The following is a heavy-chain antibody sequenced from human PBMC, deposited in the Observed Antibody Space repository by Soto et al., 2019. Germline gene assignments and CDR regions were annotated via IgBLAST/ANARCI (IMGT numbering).Heavy chain of an antibody. V-gene: IGHV3-74*03. D-gene: IGHD3-16*01. CDR2: LSSDGFGA. Sequence: EVHLEESGGGLVQPGGSLRLSCAASGFSLSPYWMHWVRQVPGRGLEWVARLSSDGFGAAYADSVKGRFFISRDIARNTLSLQMNSLRADDTAVYHCARDLGGPDYWGWGTSVTVSS. J-gene: IGHJ4*02. CDR3: ARDLGGPDY. CDR1: GFSLSPYW.